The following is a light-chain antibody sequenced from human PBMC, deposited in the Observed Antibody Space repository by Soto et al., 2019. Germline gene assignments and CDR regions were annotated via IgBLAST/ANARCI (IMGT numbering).Light chain of an antibody. CDR3: QQYHSYWT. Sequence: DIQMSLSASQLSXXVDYRVTTSFRASQSISVWLAWYQQKAGKAPNLLIYKASRLESGVPQRFSGSGSGTEFTLTISSLQTDDFSTYYCQQYHSYWTFGQGTKVDIK. CDR2: KAS. J-gene: IGKJ1*01. V-gene: IGKV1-5*03. CDR1: QSISVW.